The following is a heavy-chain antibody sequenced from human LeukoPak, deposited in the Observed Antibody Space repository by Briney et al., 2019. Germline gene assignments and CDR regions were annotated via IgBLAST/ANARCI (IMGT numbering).Heavy chain of an antibody. Sequence: PGRSLRLSCAASGFAFSNYPMHWVRQAPGKGLEWVAVTSPDESHKYYADSVQGRFTISRDNSRSTLYVQMDSLRVEDTAIYYCVRDPTRGPPDYFDYGGRGTLVTVPS. J-gene: IGHJ4*02. CDR3: VRDPTRGPPDYFDY. CDR1: GFAFSNYP. V-gene: IGHV3-30-3*01. D-gene: IGHD1-14*01. CDR2: TSPDESHK.